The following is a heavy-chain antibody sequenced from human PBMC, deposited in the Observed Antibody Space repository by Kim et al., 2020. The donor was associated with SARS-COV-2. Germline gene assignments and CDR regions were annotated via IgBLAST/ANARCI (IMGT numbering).Heavy chain of an antibody. CDR3: AREGPGGYGDYAGRADYYYYYGMDV. J-gene: IGHJ6*02. D-gene: IGHD4-17*01. V-gene: IGHV1-18*04. CDR2: ISAYNGNT. CDR1: GYTFTSYG. Sequence: ASVKVSCKASGYTFTSYGISWVRQAPGQGLEWMGWISAYNGNTNYAQKLQGRVTMTTDTSTSTAYMELRSLRSDDTAVYYCAREGPGGYGDYAGRADYYYYYGMDVWGQGTTVTVSS.